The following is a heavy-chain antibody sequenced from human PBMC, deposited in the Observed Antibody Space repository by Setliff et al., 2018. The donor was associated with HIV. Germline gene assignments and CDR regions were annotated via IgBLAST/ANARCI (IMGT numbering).Heavy chain of an antibody. D-gene: IGHD2-2*01. V-gene: IGHV1-18*01. CDR1: GCTFTNYG. CDR3: ARALGYCSSTSCYGGIDAFDI. J-gene: IGHJ3*02. CDR2: ISAYNDNT. Sequence: ASVKVSCKTSGCTFTNYGISWVRQAPGQGLEWMGWISAYNDNTNYAQKVQGRVTMTTDTSTSTAYMDLRSLRSDDTAVYYCARALGYCSSTSCYGGIDAFDIWGQGTMVTVSS.